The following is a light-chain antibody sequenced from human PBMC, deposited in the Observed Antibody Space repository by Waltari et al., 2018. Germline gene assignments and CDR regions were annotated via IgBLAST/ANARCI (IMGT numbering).Light chain of an antibody. CDR2: KAS. CDR1: QSISSW. CDR3: QHYYSYPLT. Sequence: DIQMTQSPSTLSASVVDRVTITCRASQSISSWLAWYQQKPGKPPKLLIYKASSLESGVPSRFSGSGSGTEFTLTINSLQPDDFATYYCQHYYSYPLTFGGGTKVEIK. V-gene: IGKV1-5*03. J-gene: IGKJ4*01.